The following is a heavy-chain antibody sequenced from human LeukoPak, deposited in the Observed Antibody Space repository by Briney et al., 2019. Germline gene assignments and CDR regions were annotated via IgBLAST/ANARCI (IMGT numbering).Heavy chain of an antibody. Sequence: GGSLRLSCAASGFTFSDYSMHWVRQAPGKGLNWVAFMRYDGNNKYYADSVKGRFTISRDNSKNTLYLQMNSLRAEDTAVYYCAKVRYCSGVNCYPDDNWGQGTLVTVSS. J-gene: IGHJ4*02. CDR2: MRYDGNNK. CDR1: GFTFSDYS. V-gene: IGHV3-30*02. CDR3: AKVRYCSGVNCYPDDN. D-gene: IGHD2-15*01.